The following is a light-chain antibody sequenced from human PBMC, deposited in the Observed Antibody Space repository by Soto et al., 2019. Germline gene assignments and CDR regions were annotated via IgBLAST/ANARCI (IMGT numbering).Light chain of an antibody. CDR2: AAS. J-gene: IGKJ1*01. Sequence: DIQMTQSPSSLSASVGDRVTITCRASQSISSYLNWYQQKPGKAPKLLIYAASSLQGGVPSRFSGSGSGTDFTLTISSLQPEDFATYYCQQSYSTLTWTFGQGTKV. CDR1: QSISSY. V-gene: IGKV1-39*01. CDR3: QQSYSTLTWT.